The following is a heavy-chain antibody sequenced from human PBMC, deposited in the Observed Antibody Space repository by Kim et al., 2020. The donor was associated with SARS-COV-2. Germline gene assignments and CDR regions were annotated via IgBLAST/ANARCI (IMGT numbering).Heavy chain of an antibody. J-gene: IGHJ4*02. CDR3: AKDKAPYCGGDCYPDY. D-gene: IGHD2-21*02. Sequence: SVKGRFTISRDNSKNTLYLQMNSLRAEDTAVYYCAKDKAPYCGGDCYPDYWGQGTLVTVSS. V-gene: IGHV3-23*01.